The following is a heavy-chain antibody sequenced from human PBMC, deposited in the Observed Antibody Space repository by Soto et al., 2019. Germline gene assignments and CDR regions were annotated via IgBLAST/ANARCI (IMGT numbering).Heavy chain of an antibody. CDR2: ISGSGGST. D-gene: IGHD3-16*01. V-gene: IGHV3-23*01. CDR1: GFTFSSYA. Sequence: GESLKISCAASGFTFSSYAMSWVRQAPGKGLEWVSAISGSGGSTYYADSVKGRFTISRDNSKNTLYLQMNSLRAEDTAVYYCAKDHWGAFDIWGQGTMVTVSS. J-gene: IGHJ3*02. CDR3: AKDHWGAFDI.